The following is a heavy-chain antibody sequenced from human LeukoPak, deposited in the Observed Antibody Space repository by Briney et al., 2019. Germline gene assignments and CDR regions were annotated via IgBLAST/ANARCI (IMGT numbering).Heavy chain of an antibody. J-gene: IGHJ3*02. CDR3: ARVRHSGYVGDAFDI. CDR2: ISSNGGST. CDR1: GFTFSSYA. D-gene: IGHD5-12*01. Sequence: PGGSLRLSCAASGFTFSSYAMHWVRQAPGKGLEYVSAISSNGGSTYYANSVKGRFTISRDNSKNTLYLQMGSLRAEDMAVYYCARVRHSGYVGDAFDIWGQGTMVTVPS. V-gene: IGHV3-64*01.